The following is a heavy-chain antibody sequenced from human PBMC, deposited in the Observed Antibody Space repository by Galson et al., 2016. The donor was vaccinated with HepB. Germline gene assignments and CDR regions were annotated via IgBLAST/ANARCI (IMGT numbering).Heavy chain of an antibody. D-gene: IGHD3-22*01. CDR3: ARGGRRVSSDSSGGPRANTHSYTAMDV. J-gene: IGHJ6*02. CDR1: GGSISSDDYS. V-gene: IGHV4-30-2*01. CDR2: IYRSGSS. Sequence: TLSLTCAVSGGSISSDDYSWNWLRQPPGKGLEWIGYIYRSGSSYYHPSLKGRVTLSIDRSKNQFSLKLSSVTAADTAVYYCARGGRRVSSDSSGGPRANTHSYTAMDVWGPGTTVTVS.